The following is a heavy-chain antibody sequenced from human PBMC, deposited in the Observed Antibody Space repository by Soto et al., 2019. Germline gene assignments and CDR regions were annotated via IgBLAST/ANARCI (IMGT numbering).Heavy chain of an antibody. Sequence: QVQLVQSGAEVKKPGSSVKVSCKASGGTFSSYAISWVRQAPGQGLEWMGGIIPIFGTANYAQKFQGRVTITADESTSTAYMELSSLRSEDTAVYYCASGDYDSSGYSVYWYFDLWGRGTLVTVSS. D-gene: IGHD3-22*01. CDR3: ASGDYDSSGYSVYWYFDL. V-gene: IGHV1-69*01. CDR2: IIPIFGTA. J-gene: IGHJ2*01. CDR1: GGTFSSYA.